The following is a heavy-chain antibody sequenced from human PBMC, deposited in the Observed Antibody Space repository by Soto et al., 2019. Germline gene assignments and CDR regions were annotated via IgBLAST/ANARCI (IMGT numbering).Heavy chain of an antibody. CDR3: AKDVFLSHCTNGVCRDY. D-gene: IGHD2-8*01. V-gene: IGHV3-23*01. Sequence: LRLSCASSGFTFSSYAMSWVRQAPGKGLEWVSAISGSGGSTYYADSVKGRFTISRDNSKNTLYLQMNSMRAEDTAVYYCAKDVFLSHCTNGVCRDYWGQGTLVTVSS. CDR1: GFTFSSYA. J-gene: IGHJ4*02. CDR2: ISGSGGST.